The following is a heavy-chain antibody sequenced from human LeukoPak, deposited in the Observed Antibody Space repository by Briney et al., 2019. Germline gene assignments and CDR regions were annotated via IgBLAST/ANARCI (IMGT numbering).Heavy chain of an antibody. V-gene: IGHV1-18*01. CDR2: INAYNGNT. Sequence: GASVKLSCKAAGYTFTSYGTSWVRQAPGQGLEWKGWINAYNGNTNYAQKLQGRANMTTDTSTSTAYMELRSLRSDDTAVYYCARDLYDFWSGYYGRFDPWGRGTLVSVS. D-gene: IGHD3-3*01. J-gene: IGHJ5*02. CDR3: ARDLYDFWSGYYGRFDP. CDR1: GYTFTSYG.